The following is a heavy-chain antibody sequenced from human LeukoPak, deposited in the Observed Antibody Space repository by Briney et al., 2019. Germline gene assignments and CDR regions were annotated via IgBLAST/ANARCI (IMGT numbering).Heavy chain of an antibody. V-gene: IGHV3-33*01. CDR1: GFSFSTFP. Sequence: GGSLRLSCAASGFSFSTFPLHWVRQAPGKGLEWVALISYDGSNKNYADSVKGRFTISRDISKNTLYLQMNSLRAEDTAVYYCARDPEFYDSSGYPGYWGQGTLVTVSS. CDR2: ISYDGSNK. J-gene: IGHJ4*02. CDR3: ARDPEFYDSSGYPGY. D-gene: IGHD3-22*01.